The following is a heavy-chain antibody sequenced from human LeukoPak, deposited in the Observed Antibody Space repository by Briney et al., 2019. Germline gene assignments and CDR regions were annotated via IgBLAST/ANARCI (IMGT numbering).Heavy chain of an antibody. J-gene: IGHJ3*02. D-gene: IGHD2-2*02. CDR1: GGTFSSYA. Sequence: SVKVSCKASGGTFSSYAISWVRQAPGPGHEWMGGIIPIFGTANYAQKFQGRVTITADESTSTAYMELSSMRSEDTAVYYCATDCSSTSCYILTDAFDIWGQGTMVTVSS. CDR3: ATDCSSTSCYILTDAFDI. CDR2: IIPIFGTA. V-gene: IGHV1-69*13.